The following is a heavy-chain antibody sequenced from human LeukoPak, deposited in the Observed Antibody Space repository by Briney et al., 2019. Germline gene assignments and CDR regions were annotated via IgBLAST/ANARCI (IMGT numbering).Heavy chain of an antibody. V-gene: IGHV4-4*09. CDR1: GGSISSYF. J-gene: IGHJ3*02. Sequence: SETLSLTCTVSGGSISSYFWTWIRQPPGKGLEWIGYIYASGSTNYNPSLKSRVTISVDTSKTQFSLKLSSVTAADTAVYYCARIVYYDSSGYGNAFDIWGQGTMVTVSP. CDR3: ARIVYYDSSGYGNAFDI. CDR2: IYASGST. D-gene: IGHD3-22*01.